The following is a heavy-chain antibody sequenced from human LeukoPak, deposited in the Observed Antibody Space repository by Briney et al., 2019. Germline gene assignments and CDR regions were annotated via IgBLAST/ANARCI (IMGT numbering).Heavy chain of an antibody. CDR1: GFTFSSYW. Sequence: GGSLRLSCAASGFTFSSYWMSWVRQAPGKGLEWVANIKQDGSEKYYVDSVKGRFTISKDNSNNTVFLQMNSVRVEDTAVYYCARVWFGYFFQWGRGVLVTVSS. CDR2: IKQDGSEK. J-gene: IGHJ4*02. CDR3: ARVWFGYFFQ. V-gene: IGHV3-7*03. D-gene: IGHD3-10*01.